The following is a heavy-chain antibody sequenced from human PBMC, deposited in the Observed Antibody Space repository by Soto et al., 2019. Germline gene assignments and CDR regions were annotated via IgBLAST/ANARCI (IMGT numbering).Heavy chain of an antibody. D-gene: IGHD3-22*01. CDR3: ARGYYYDSSGYPHYFDY. V-gene: IGHV4-34*01. CDR1: GGSFSGYY. Sequence: QVQLQQWGAGLLKPSEPLSLTCAVYGGSFSGYYWSWIRQPPGKGLERIGEINHSGSTNYNPSLKSRVTISVDTSKNQFSLKLSSVTAADTAVYYCARGYYYDSSGYPHYFDYWGQGTLVTVSS. J-gene: IGHJ4*02. CDR2: INHSGST.